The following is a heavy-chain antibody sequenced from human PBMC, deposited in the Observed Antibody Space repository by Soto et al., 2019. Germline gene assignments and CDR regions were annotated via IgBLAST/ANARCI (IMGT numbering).Heavy chain of an antibody. Sequence: ASVKVSCKASGYTFSSYAMYWVRQAPGQRLEWVGWINAGNGDTKYSQKFQGRVTITRDTSASTAYMELSSLSSEDTSVYYCARARGLGATPRDYWGQGTLVTVSS. D-gene: IGHD1-26*01. J-gene: IGHJ4*02. CDR1: GYTFSSYA. CDR3: ARARGLGATPRDY. V-gene: IGHV1-3*01. CDR2: INAGNGDT.